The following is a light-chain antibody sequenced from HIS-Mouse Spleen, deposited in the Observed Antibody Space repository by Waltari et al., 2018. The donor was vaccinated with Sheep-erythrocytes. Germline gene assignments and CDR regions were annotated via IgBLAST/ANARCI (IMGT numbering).Light chain of an antibody. Sequence: QSALTQPPSASGSPGPSVTIPCTGTRSDVGDSNYVSWYQQHPGKAPKLMIYEVSKRPSGVPDRFSGSKSGNTASLTVSGLQAEDEADYYCSSYAGSNNYVFGTGTKVTVL. V-gene: IGLV2-8*01. CDR1: RSDVGDSNY. J-gene: IGLJ1*01. CDR2: EVS. CDR3: SSYAGSNNYV.